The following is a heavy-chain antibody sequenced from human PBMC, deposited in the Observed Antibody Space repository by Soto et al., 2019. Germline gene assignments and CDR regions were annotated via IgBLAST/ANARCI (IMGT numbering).Heavy chain of an antibody. CDR1: GGSFSGYY. D-gene: IGHD2-2*01. V-gene: IGHV4-34*01. Sequence: PSETLSLTCAVYGGSFSGYYWSWIRQPPGKGLEWIGEINHSGSTNYNPSLKSRVTISVDTSKNQFSLKLSSVTAADTAVYYCATLRSTAVVVPAASYYFDYWGQGTLVTVSS. CDR3: ATLRSTAVVVPAASYYFDY. J-gene: IGHJ4*02. CDR2: INHSGST.